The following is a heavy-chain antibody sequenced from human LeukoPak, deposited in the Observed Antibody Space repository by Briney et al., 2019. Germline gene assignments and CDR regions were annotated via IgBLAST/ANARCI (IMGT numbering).Heavy chain of an antibody. J-gene: IGHJ3*02. Sequence: GGSLRLSCAASGFIVSNNYMSWVRQAPGQGLEWVCVIYSAGSTYYADSVKGRFTISRDNSKNTLYLQMNSLRAEDTAVYYCAGESRLYAFDIWGQGTMVTVSS. CDR1: GFIVSNNY. CDR3: AGESRLYAFDI. D-gene: IGHD6-13*01. V-gene: IGHV3-53*01. CDR2: IYSAGST.